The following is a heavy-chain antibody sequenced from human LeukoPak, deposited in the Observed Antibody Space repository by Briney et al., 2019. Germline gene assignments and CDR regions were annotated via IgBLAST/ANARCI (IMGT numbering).Heavy chain of an antibody. CDR3: ATDRDNSDWQKRFDS. D-gene: IGHD2-21*02. J-gene: IGHJ4*02. Sequence: GGSLRLSCAASGFTFSSYSMNWVRQAPGKGLEWVSSISSSSSYIYYADSVRGRFTISRDNAKNSLHLQMNSLRAEDTAVYYCATDRDNSDWQKRFDSWGQGTLVTVSS. V-gene: IGHV3-21*01. CDR2: ISSSSSYI. CDR1: GFTFSSYS.